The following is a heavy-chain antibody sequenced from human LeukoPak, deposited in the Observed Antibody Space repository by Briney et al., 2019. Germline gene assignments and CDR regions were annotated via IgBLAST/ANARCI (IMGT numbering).Heavy chain of an antibody. CDR2: IRSKANSYAT. J-gene: IGHJ6*03. D-gene: IGHD3-10*01. CDR1: GFPFSGSP. CDR3: TSSVPPMVRGGGDYYYYMDV. Sequence: PGGPLKLPCAPSGFPFSGSPMHWARQASGKGREGVGRIRSKANSYATAYAASVKGRFTISRDDSKNTAYLQMNSLKTEDTAVYYCTSSVPPMVRGGGDYYYYMDVWGKGTTVTISS. V-gene: IGHV3-73*01.